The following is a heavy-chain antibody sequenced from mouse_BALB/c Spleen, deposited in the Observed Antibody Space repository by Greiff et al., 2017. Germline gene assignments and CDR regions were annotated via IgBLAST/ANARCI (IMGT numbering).Heavy chain of an antibody. D-gene: IGHD2-3*01. CDR1: GFTFSSYA. CDR2: ISSGGST. J-gene: IGHJ4*01. CDR3: ARGDPDGYYLYYYAMDY. V-gene: IGHV5-6-5*01. Sequence: EVKLQESGGGLVKPGGSLKLSCAASGFTFSSYAMSWVRQTPEKRLEWVASISSGGSTYYPDSVKGRFTISRDNARNILYLQMSSLRSEDTAMYYCARGDPDGYYLYYYAMDYWGQGTSVTVSS.